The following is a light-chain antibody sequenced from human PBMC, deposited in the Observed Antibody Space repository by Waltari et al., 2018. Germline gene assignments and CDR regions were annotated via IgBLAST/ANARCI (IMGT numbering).Light chain of an antibody. Sequence: DIQMTQSPSTLSASVGDRVTITCRASQSIGNSLAWYQQKPGKAPKPLISKAFTLESGVPSRFSGSASGTEFTLTISSLQPDDFATYYCQQFHTYSYTFGQGTNLEI. CDR3: QQFHTYSYT. J-gene: IGKJ2*01. CDR2: KAF. V-gene: IGKV1-5*03. CDR1: QSIGNS.